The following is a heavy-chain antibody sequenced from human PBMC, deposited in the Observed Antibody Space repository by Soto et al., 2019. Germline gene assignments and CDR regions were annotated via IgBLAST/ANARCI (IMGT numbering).Heavy chain of an antibody. J-gene: IGHJ4*02. D-gene: IGHD1-26*01. CDR2: IYTSGST. CDR1: GGSISSYY. CDR3: ARDFTLVGATGTTL. V-gene: IGHV4-4*07. Sequence: SETLSLTCTVSGGSISSYYWSWIRQPAGKGLEWIGRIYTSGSTNYNPSLKSRVTMSVDTSKNQFSLKLSSVTAADTAVYYCARDFTLVGATGTTLWGQGTLVTVSS.